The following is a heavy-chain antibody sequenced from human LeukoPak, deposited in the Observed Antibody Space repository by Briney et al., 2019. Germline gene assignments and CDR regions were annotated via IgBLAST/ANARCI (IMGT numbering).Heavy chain of an antibody. CDR3: AREALYYGSAPGGRDV. CDR1: GYTFTGYY. V-gene: IGHV1-2*02. J-gene: IGHJ6*02. CDR2: INPNSGCT. Sequence: ASVKVSCKASGYTFTGYYMHWVRQAPGQGLEWMGWINPNSGCTNYAQKLQGRVTMTRDTSSSTAYMDLSRLRSDDTAVYYCAREALYYGSAPGGRDVWGQGTTVTVSS. D-gene: IGHD3-10*01.